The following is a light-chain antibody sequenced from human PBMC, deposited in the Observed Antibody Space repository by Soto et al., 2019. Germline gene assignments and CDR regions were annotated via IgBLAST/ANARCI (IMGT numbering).Light chain of an antibody. CDR2: EVN. Sequence: QSALTQPPSASGSPGQSVTISCTGTSSDVGCYNYVSWYQQHPGKAPKLMIYEVNKRPSGVPDRFSGSKSGNTASLTISGLQPEDEADYYCSSYADNSIFVFGSGTKLTVL. J-gene: IGLJ1*01. CDR3: SSYADNSIFV. V-gene: IGLV2-8*01. CDR1: SSDVGCYNY.